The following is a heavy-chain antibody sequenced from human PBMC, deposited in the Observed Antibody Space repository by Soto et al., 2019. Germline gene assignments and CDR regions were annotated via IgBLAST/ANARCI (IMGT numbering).Heavy chain of an antibody. D-gene: IGHD3-22*01. V-gene: IGHV5-51*01. CDR1: GYSFTNYW. Sequence: PGQSLQISCKGSGYSFTNYWIGWMRQMPGKGLEWMGIIYPGDSGTRYSPSFQGQVTISADKSISTAYLQWSSLKASDTAMYYCARHGPPNTYYYDSSGYRLGAFDIWGQGTMVTVSS. CDR3: ARHGPPNTYYYDSSGYRLGAFDI. J-gene: IGHJ3*02. CDR2: IYPGDSGT.